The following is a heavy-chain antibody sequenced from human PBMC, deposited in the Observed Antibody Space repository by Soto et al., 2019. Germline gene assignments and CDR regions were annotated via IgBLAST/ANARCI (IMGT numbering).Heavy chain of an antibody. V-gene: IGHV4-59*01. CDR3: ARTPFNLALETVLHYFDS. CDR1: GASIRSTY. D-gene: IGHD1-1*01. CDR2: IYYSGTT. J-gene: IGHJ4*02. Sequence: PETLSLTCTVSGASIRSTYWSWILQSPGKGLEWIGYIYYSGTTNYNPSLKNRVTISVDTSKNQLSMNLTSVTAADTAVYYCARTPFNLALETVLHYFDSWGQGTLVTVSS.